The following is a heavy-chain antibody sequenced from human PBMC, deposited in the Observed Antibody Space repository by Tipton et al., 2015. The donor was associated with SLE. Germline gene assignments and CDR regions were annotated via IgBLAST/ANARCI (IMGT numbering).Heavy chain of an antibody. J-gene: IGHJ4*02. V-gene: IGHV4-59*08. CDR3: ARSLGAGFCSGGNCFEPLDY. Sequence: TLSLTCTVSGASVSSFCWNWIRQSPGKGLEWIACVCNSVSTNYDPSLKSRGTISVDTSKNQFSLKLNSVTAVDTAIYYCARSLGAGFCSGGNCFEPLDYWGQGILVTVSS. CDR2: VCNSVST. CDR1: GASVSSFC. D-gene: IGHD2-15*01.